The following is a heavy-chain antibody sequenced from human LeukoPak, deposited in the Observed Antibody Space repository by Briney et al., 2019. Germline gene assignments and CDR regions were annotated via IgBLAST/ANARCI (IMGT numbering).Heavy chain of an antibody. CDR2: IYYSGNT. CDR1: GDSVSSSSYY. J-gene: IGHJ4*02. Sequence: SETLSLTCTVSGDSVSSSSYYRGWIRQPPGKGLEWIGSIYYSGNTYYNPSLRSRVTMSVDTSKNQVSLKLSSVTVADTAVYYCASETSSCFDYWGQGILVTASS. V-gene: IGHV4-39*01. D-gene: IGHD6-6*01. CDR3: ASETSSCFDY.